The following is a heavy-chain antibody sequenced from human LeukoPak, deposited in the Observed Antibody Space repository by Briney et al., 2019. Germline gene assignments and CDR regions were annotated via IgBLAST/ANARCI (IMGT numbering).Heavy chain of an antibody. CDR2: ISGSGGST. V-gene: IGHV3-23*01. J-gene: IGHJ6*03. CDR3: AKGGIAIQLWSDQYYYYYMDV. CDR1: GFTFSSYG. Sequence: GGTLRLSCAASGFTFSSYGMSWVRQAPGKGLEWVSAISGSGGSTYYADSVKGRFTISRDNSKNTLYLQMNSLRAEDTAVYYCAKGGIAIQLWSDQYYYYYMDVWGKGTTVTISS. D-gene: IGHD5-18*01.